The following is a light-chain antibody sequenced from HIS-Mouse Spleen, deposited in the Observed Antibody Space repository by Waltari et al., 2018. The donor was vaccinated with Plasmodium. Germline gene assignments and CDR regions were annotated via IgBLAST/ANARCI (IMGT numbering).Light chain of an antibody. V-gene: IGLV5-45*03. J-gene: IGLJ3*02. CDR1: SAITVGTYR. CDR3: MIWHSSAWV. CDR2: YKSDSDK. Sequence: QAVLTQPSSLSASPGASASLTSTLPSAITVGTYRIYWYQQKPGSPPQYLLRYKSDSDKQQGSGVPSRFSGSKDASANAGILLISGLQSEDEADYYCMIWHSSAWVFGGGTKLTVL.